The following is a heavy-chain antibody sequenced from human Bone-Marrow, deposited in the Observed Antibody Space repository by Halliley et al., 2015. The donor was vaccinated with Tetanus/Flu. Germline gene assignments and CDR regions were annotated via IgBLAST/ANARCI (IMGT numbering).Heavy chain of an antibody. J-gene: IGHJ3*02. V-gene: IGHV3-33*01. Sequence: VFIWFDGSETHYSDSVKGRFTISRDNSKNTVYLEMSSLRGEDTAIYYGAADPPRRGFAFAIWGQGTMLTVS. CDR3: AADPPRRGFAFAI. CDR2: IWFDGSET.